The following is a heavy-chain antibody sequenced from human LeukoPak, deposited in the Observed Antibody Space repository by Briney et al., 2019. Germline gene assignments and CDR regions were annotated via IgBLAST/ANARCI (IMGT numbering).Heavy chain of an antibody. CDR3: AREGGFYRPLDY. V-gene: IGHV4-4*02. CDR2: VHLDGRT. Sequence: SGTLSLTCGVSGGSISSTNWWTWVRQPPGKGLEWIGEVHLDGRTNYNPSLESRLTMSVDLSENHISLKLTSVTAADTAVYYCAREGGFYRPLDYSGQGTLVTVSS. CDR1: GGSISSTNW. D-gene: IGHD3-3*01. J-gene: IGHJ4*02.